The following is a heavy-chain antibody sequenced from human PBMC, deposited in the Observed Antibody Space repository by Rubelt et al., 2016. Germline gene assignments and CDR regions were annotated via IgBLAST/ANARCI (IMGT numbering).Heavy chain of an antibody. D-gene: IGHD3-22*01. CDR2: ISTTINHA. CDR3: ARVRNYYDSSGFSNFYS. CDR1: GFTFSDSY. J-gene: IGHJ4*01. V-gene: IGHV3-11*05. Sequence: QVQLVESGGGVVQPGRSLRLACAASGFTFSDSYMTWIRQAPGKGLEWVSYISTTINHANYAGSVKGRFAISRDNARNSLYLQLNGQIAEDTAVYYCARVRNYYDSSGFSNFYSWGHGPLVTVSS.